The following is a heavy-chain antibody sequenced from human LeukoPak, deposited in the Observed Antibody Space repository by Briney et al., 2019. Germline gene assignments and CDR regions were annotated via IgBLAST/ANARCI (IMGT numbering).Heavy chain of an antibody. D-gene: IGHD6-19*01. V-gene: IGHV3-33*01. CDR1: GFPFSSYG. CDR3: ARDLSAAFDS. CDR2: LVYDERI. Sequence: GGSLRLSGAASGFPFSSYGMHWVRQAPGKGLEWVARLVYDERIDYANSVKGRFSISRDNSKNTLFLDMSDLRVEDTAVYYCARDLSAAFDSWGQGVLVTVSS. J-gene: IGHJ4*02.